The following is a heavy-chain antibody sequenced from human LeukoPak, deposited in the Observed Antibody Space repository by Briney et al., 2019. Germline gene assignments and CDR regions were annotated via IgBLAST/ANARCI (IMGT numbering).Heavy chain of an antibody. Sequence: GGSLRLSCAASGFTVSSNYMTWVRQAPGKGLEWVPVIYSGGSTYYADSVKGRFTISRDNSKNTLYLQMNSLRAEDTAVYYCARGTSSGYFQLYFDYWGQGTLVTVSS. CDR2: IYSGGST. CDR1: GFTVSSNY. J-gene: IGHJ4*02. CDR3: ARGTSSGYFQLYFDY. V-gene: IGHV3-53*01. D-gene: IGHD3-22*01.